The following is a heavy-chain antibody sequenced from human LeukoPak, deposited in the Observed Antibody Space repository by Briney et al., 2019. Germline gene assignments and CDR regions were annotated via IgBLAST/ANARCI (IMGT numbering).Heavy chain of an antibody. CDR3: ARDSSTYAGPPDY. D-gene: IGHD2-2*01. Sequence: PGGSLRLSCAASGFTFSSYSMNWVRQAPGKGLEWVSYIGAAGSTIYYADSVKGRFTISRDNAKNSLFLQVNSLRAEDTAVYYCARDSSTYAGPPDYWGQGTLVTVSS. J-gene: IGHJ4*02. V-gene: IGHV3-48*01. CDR2: IGAAGSTI. CDR1: GFTFSSYS.